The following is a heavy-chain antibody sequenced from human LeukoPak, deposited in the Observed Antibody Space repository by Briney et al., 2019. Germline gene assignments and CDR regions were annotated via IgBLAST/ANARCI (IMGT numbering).Heavy chain of an antibody. V-gene: IGHV4-4*07. D-gene: IGHD3-16*01. CDR3: ARDQDVVHRYYYYYYMDV. CDR2: IYTSGST. CDR1: GFTFSSYS. Sequence: GSLRLSCAASGFTFSSYSMNWIRQPAGKGLEWIGRIYTSGSTNYNPSLKSRVTMSVDTSKNQFSLKLSSVTAADTAVYYCARDQDVVHRYYYYYYMDVWGKGTTVTVSS. J-gene: IGHJ6*03.